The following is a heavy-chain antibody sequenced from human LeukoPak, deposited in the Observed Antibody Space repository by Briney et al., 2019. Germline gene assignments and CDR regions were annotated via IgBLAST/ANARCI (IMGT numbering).Heavy chain of an antibody. CDR1: GFTVSSNY. CDR3: ASLGYCSSTSCQGVVDY. J-gene: IGHJ4*02. V-gene: IGHV3-53*04. CDR2: IYSGGST. D-gene: IGHD2-2*01. Sequence: AGGSLRLSCAASGFTVSSNYMSWVRQAPGKELEWVSVIYSGGSTYYADSVKGRFTISRHNSKNTLYLQMNSLRAEDTAVYYCASLGYCSSTSCQGVVDYWGQGTLVTVSS.